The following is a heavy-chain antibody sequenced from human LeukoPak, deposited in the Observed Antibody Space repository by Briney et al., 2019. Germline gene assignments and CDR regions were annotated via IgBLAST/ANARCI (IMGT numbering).Heavy chain of an antibody. D-gene: IGHD3-3*01. J-gene: IGHJ6*03. CDR3: ARSGVVTFYQYMDV. Sequence: GEALKISWKGSGYSFTTYWIGWVRQVPGKGLEWMGIIYPGDSDTRYNPSFQGQVPISADKSITTAYLQWSSLKDSDTAMYYCARSGVVTFYQYMDVWGQGTTVTVSS. V-gene: IGHV5-51*01. CDR1: GYSFTTYW. CDR2: IYPGDSDT.